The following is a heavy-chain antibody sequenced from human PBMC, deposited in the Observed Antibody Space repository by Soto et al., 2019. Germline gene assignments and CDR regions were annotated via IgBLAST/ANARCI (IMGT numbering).Heavy chain of an antibody. D-gene: IGHD2-2*01. CDR1: GFSFSNYG. Sequence: EVQLVESGGGLVKPGGSLRLSCAASGFSFSNYGMNWVRQAPGKGLEWVSSISSSSSYISYADSVKGRFTISRDNAKNSVYLQMNSLRDEDTAVYYCARSDWTSTSCYVVWFDPWGQGTLVTVSS. CDR2: ISSSSSYI. J-gene: IGHJ5*02. CDR3: ARSDWTSTSCYVVWFDP. V-gene: IGHV3-21*01.